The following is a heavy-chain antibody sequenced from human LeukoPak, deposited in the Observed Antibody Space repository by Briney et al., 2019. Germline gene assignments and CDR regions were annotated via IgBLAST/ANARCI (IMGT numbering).Heavy chain of an antibody. D-gene: IGHD2-15*01. CDR1: GFTVSDNY. V-gene: IGHV3-53*01. J-gene: IGHJ4*02. Sequence: GGSLRLSCAASGFTVSDNYMSWVRQAPGKGLEWVSVIYSDGSTYYADSVKGRFTISRDNSKNTLYLQMNSLRAEDTAVYYCAKDRTPFAVVVVNPFDYWGQGTLVTVSS. CDR3: AKDRTPFAVVVVNPFDY. CDR2: IYSDGST.